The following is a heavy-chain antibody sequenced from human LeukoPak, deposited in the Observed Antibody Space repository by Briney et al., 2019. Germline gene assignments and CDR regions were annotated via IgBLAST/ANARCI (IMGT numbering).Heavy chain of an antibody. CDR1: GFTFSSYW. J-gene: IGHJ4*02. Sequence: GGSLRLSCAASGFTFSSYWMSWVRQAPGKGLEWVANLKQDGSEEYYVDSVKGRFTISRDNAKNSLYLQMSSLRADDTAVYYCVRALSGSDDYWGQGTLVTVSS. V-gene: IGHV3-7*01. D-gene: IGHD2-15*01. CDR2: LKQDGSEE. CDR3: VRALSGSDDY.